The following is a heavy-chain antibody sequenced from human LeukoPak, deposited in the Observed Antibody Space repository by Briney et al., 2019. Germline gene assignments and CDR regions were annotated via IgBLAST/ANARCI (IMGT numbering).Heavy chain of an antibody. J-gene: IGHJ6*02. D-gene: IGHD2-2*01. CDR2: INPNSGGT. CDR3: ARSGIIGYCSSTSCPPPYGMDV. CDR1: GYTFTGYY. Sequence: EASVKVSCKASGYTFTGYYMHWVRQAPGQGLEWMGRINPNSGGTNYAQKFQGRVTMTRDTSISTAYMELSRLRSDDTAVYYCARSGIIGYCSSTSCPPPYGMDVWGQGTTVTVSS. V-gene: IGHV1-2*06.